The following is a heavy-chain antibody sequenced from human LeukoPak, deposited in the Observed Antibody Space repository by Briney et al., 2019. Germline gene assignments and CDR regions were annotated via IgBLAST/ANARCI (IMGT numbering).Heavy chain of an antibody. CDR1: GFTVSSNY. J-gene: IGHJ6*02. V-gene: IGHV3-53*01. Sequence: GGSLRLSCAASGFTVSSNYMSWVRQAPGKGLEWVSVIYSGGSTYYADSVKGRFTISRDNSKNTLYLQMNSLRAEDTAVYYCARQRGHYDSSGYYTYYYYYGMDVWGQGTTVTVSS. D-gene: IGHD3-22*01. CDR3: ARQRGHYDSSGYYTYYYYYGMDV. CDR2: IYSGGST.